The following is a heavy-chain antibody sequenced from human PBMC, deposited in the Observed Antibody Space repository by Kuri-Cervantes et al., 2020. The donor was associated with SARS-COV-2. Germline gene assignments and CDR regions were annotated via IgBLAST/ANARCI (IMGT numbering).Heavy chain of an antibody. D-gene: IGHD2-15*01. Sequence: ASVKVSCKASGYTFTSYGISWVRQAPGQGLEWMGRIIPIFGTANYAQKFQGRVTMTTDTSTSTAYMELRSLRSDDTAVYYCARVYCSGGSCYSLDYWGQGTLVTVSS. CDR3: ARVYCSGGSCYSLDY. J-gene: IGHJ4*02. V-gene: IGHV1-18*01. CDR1: GYTFTSYG. CDR2: IIPIFGTA.